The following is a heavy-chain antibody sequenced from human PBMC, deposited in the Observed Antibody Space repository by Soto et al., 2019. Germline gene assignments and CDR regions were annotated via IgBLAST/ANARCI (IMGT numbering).Heavy chain of an antibody. Sequence: EVQLLESGGDLGQPGGSLRLSCVASGFNFSDYTMTWVPQAPGKGLVWVSYITGGGASTFYPDSVKGRFTISRDNSKNTLYLKMNSLRAEDTALYYCAKVWAAGTGYFDYRGQGTLVTVSS. V-gene: IGHV3-23*01. J-gene: IGHJ4*02. CDR2: ITGGGAST. CDR1: GFNFSDYT. CDR3: AKVWAAGTGYFDY. D-gene: IGHD6-13*01.